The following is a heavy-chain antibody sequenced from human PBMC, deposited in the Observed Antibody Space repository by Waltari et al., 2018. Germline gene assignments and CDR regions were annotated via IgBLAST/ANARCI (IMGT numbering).Heavy chain of an antibody. Sequence: EVQLVESGGGLVKPGGSLRLSCAASGFTVSSYSMNWVRQAPGKGLEWVSSISSSSSYIYYADSVKGRFTISRDNAKNSLYLQMNSLRAEDTAVYYCARGPDTAMVNFDYWGQGTLVTVSS. CDR3: ARGPDTAMVNFDY. V-gene: IGHV3-21*01. D-gene: IGHD5-18*01. CDR2: ISSSSSYI. CDR1: GFTVSSYS. J-gene: IGHJ4*02.